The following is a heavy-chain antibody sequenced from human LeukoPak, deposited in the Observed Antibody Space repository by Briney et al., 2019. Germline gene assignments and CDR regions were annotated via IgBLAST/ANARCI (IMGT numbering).Heavy chain of an antibody. Sequence: ASVKVSCKASGGTFSSYAISWVRQAPGQGLEWMGGIIPIFGTANYAQKFQGRVTITTDESTSTAYMELSSLRSEDTAVYCCARGGLYYDSSGPNTFDYWGQGTLVTVSS. V-gene: IGHV1-69*05. J-gene: IGHJ4*02. CDR2: IIPIFGTA. D-gene: IGHD3-22*01. CDR1: GGTFSSYA. CDR3: ARGGLYYDSSGPNTFDY.